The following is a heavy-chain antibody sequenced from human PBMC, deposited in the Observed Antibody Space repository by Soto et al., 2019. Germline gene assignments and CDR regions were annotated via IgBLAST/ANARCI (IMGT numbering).Heavy chain of an antibody. D-gene: IGHD6-6*01. J-gene: IGHJ6*03. CDR2: IYYSGST. CDR1: GGSISSSSYY. Sequence: QLQLQESGPGLVKPSETLSLTCTVSGGSISSSSYYWGWIRQPPGKGLEWIGSIYYSGSTYYNPSLKSRVTISVDTSKNQFSLKLSSVTAADTAVYYCASLIAARPYYYYYYMDVWGKGTTVTVSS. CDR3: ASLIAARPYYYYYYMDV. V-gene: IGHV4-39*01.